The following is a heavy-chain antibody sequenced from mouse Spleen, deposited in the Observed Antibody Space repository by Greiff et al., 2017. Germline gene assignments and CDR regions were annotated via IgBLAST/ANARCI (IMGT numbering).Heavy chain of an antibody. CDR1: GYTFTDYN. Sequence: VQLQQSGPELVKPGASVKIPCKASGYTFTDYNMDWVKQSHGKSLEWIGDINPNNGGTIYNQKFKGKATLTVDKSSSTAYMELRSLTSEDTAVYYCARGNYYGSSYCWYFDVWGTGTTVTVSS. CDR3: ARGNYYGSSYCWYFDV. V-gene: IGHV1-18*01. CDR2: INPNNGGT. J-gene: IGHJ1*03. D-gene: IGHD1-1*01.